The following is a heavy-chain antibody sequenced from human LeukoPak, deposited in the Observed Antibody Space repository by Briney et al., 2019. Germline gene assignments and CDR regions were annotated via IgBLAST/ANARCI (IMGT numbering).Heavy chain of an antibody. CDR3: ASGKSSGWYGRRNWFDY. CDR1: GGSFNGYY. V-gene: IGHV4-34*01. J-gene: IGHJ4*02. D-gene: IGHD6-19*01. CDR2: INHSGST. Sequence: KTSETLSLTCAVYGGSFNGYYWRWIRQPPGKGLEWIGEINHSGSTNYNPFLKSRVTISVNTFKKQFSLKLSSVTAADTAVYYCASGKSSGWYGRRNWFDYWGQGTLVTVSS.